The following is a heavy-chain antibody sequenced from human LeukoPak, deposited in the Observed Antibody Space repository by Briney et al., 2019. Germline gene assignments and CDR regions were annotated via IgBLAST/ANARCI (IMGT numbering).Heavy chain of an antibody. V-gene: IGHV4-39*01. CDR3: ARLTPYYYYYMDV. D-gene: IGHD4-23*01. J-gene: IGHJ6*03. Sequence: SETLSLTCTVSGGSISSSSHYWGWIRQPPGKGLEWIGSIYYSGSTYYNPSLKSRVTISVDTSKSQFSLKLSSVTAADTAVYYCARLTPYYYYYMDVWGKGTTVTVSS. CDR2: IYYSGST. CDR1: GGSISSSSHY.